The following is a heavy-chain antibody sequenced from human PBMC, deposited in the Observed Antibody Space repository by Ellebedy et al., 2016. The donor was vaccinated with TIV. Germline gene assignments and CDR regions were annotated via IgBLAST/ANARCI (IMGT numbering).Heavy chain of an antibody. J-gene: IGHJ4*02. Sequence: MPSETLSLTCTISGGSISPYYWSWIRQPPGKGLEWIGYISYSGSANYNPSLTNRVTISVDTSKNHFSLKLSSVTAADTAVYYCARLNDYWGQGTLVTVSS. CDR1: GGSISPYY. V-gene: IGHV4-59*08. CDR2: ISYSGSA. CDR3: ARLNDY.